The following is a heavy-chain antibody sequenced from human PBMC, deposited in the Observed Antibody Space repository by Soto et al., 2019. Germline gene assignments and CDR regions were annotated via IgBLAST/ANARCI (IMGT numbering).Heavy chain of an antibody. CDR1: GGSISSYY. CDR3: ATLSGSYHNHREDNWFDP. CDR2: IYYSGST. D-gene: IGHD1-26*01. V-gene: IGHV4-59*01. Sequence: QVQLQESGPGLVKPSETLSLTCTVSGGSISSYYWSWIRQPPGKGLEWIGYIYYSGSTNYNPSLKSRVTISVDTSKNQFSLKLSSVTAADTAVYYCATLSGSYHNHREDNWFDPWGQGTLVTVSS. J-gene: IGHJ5*02.